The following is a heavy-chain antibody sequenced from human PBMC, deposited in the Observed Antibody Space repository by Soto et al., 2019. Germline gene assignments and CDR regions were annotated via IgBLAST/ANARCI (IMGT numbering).Heavy chain of an antibody. Sequence: GESLKISCKGSGYSFTTYWINWVRQMPGKGLEWMGIIYPDDSDAKYSPSFQGQVTMSADKSINTAYLQWSSLKASDTAMYFCARDGLSSATSFDYWGQGTLVTVSP. D-gene: IGHD2-2*01. V-gene: IGHV5-51*01. CDR2: IYPDDSDA. CDR1: GYSFTTYW. J-gene: IGHJ4*02. CDR3: ARDGLSSATSFDY.